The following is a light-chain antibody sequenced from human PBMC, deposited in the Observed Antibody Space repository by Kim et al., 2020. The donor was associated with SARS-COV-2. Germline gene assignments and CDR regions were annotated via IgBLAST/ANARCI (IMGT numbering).Light chain of an antibody. CDR1: GSNIGSKY. V-gene: IGLV1-47*01. CDR2: KNT. CDR3: ATWDASLSGWV. Sequence: GQAVTISCSGSGSNIGSKYVYWYQQVPGTAPKLLIYKNTERPSGVPDRFSGSKSGTSASLAISGLRSEDDADYYCATWDASLSGWVFGGGTQLTVL. J-gene: IGLJ3*02.